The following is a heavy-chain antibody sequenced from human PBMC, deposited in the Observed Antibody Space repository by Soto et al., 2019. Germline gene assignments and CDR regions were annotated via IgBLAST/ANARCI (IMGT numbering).Heavy chain of an antibody. CDR1: GYTFITYG. CDR3: ARGPTDYYDNSANYFLDY. J-gene: IGHJ4*02. Sequence: QVPLVQSGAEVKKPGASVKVSCKASGYTFITYGVSWVRQAPGQVLDWLGWISTYNGNTRYAERLQGRVTMTTDTTTNTAYMELSNLRSDDTAVYYCARGPTDYYDNSANYFLDYWGQGTLVTVSS. CDR2: ISTYNGNT. V-gene: IGHV1-18*01. D-gene: IGHD3-22*01.